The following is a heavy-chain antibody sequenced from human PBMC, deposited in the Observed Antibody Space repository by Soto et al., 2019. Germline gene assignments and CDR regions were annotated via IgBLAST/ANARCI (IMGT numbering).Heavy chain of an antibody. CDR2: IYNSATT. D-gene: IGHD3-16*01. V-gene: IGHV4-59*01. Sequence: LETLSLTCTVSGDYISTYYWTWIRQPPGKGLEWIGYIYNSATTKYNPSLKSRVTISVDTSKNQFSLKLSSVTAADTAVYFCARGRFDFIWGSPAPYLDYWGQGALVTVYS. CDR3: ARGRFDFIWGSPAPYLDY. J-gene: IGHJ4*02. CDR1: GDYISTYY.